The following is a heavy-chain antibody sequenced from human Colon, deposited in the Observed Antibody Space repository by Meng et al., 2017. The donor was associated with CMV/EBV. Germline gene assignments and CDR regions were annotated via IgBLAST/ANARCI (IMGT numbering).Heavy chain of an antibody. CDR2: IWYDGSKK. CDR3: ARDRGHYDSGTSYFDY. J-gene: IGHJ4*02. D-gene: IGHD3-22*01. CDR1: GFTFSRHG. V-gene: IGHV3-33*01. Sequence: SGFTFSRHGFHWVRQAPGKGLEWVAVIWYDGSKKYYAASVKGRSTISRDNSNTVYLQMNTLRAEDTAVYYCARDRGHYDSGTSYFDYWGQGTLVTVSS.